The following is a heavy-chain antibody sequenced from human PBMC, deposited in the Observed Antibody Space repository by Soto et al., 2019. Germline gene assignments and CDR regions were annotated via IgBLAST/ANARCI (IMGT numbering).Heavy chain of an antibody. V-gene: IGHV3-21*01. Sequence: EVQLVESGGGLVKPGGSLRLSCAASGFTFSTYSMNWVRQAPGKGLEWVSSISSSSSYIYYADSVKGRFTISRDNAKNSLYLQMNSLRAEDTAVYYCARDHFDSSGYLASLGFWGQATLVTVSS. CDR1: GFTFSTYS. J-gene: IGHJ4*02. CDR3: ARDHFDSSGYLASLGF. CDR2: ISSSSSYI. D-gene: IGHD3-22*01.